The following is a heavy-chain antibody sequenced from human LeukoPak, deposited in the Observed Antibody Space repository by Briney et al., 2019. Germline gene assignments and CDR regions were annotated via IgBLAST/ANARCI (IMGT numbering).Heavy chain of an antibody. J-gene: IGHJ6*02. CDR2: IYYSGST. V-gene: IGHV4-59*12. D-gene: IGHD2-8*01. Sequence: SETLSLTCTVSGGSISYYYWSWIRQPPGKGLEWIGYIYYSGSTNYNPSLKSRVTISVDTSKNQFYLKLSSVTAADTAVYYCARGSMDYYYGMDVWGQGTTVTVSS. CDR1: GGSISYYY. CDR3: ARGSMDYYYGMDV.